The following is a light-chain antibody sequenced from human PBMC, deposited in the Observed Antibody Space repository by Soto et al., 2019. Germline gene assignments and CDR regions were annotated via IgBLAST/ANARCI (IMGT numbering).Light chain of an antibody. V-gene: IGLV1-44*01. Sequence: QSVLTQPPSASGTPGQRVTIYCSGSNSNIGSHTVNWYQQLPGTAPKLLIYTNNQRPSGVPDRFSDSKSGTSASLAISGLQSEDEADYYCAAWDGSLQSWVFGGVTKLTVL. CDR2: TNN. J-gene: IGLJ3*02. CDR1: NSNIGSHT. CDR3: AAWDGSLQSWV.